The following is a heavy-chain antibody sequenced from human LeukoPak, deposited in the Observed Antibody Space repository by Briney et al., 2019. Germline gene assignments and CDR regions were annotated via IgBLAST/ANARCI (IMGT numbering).Heavy chain of an antibody. V-gene: IGHV4-61*01. CDR2: IYYSGST. J-gene: IGHJ5*02. CDR3: AEGYCSGGSCSPFDP. Sequence: PSETLSLTCTVSGGSVSSGSYYWGWIRQPPGKGLEWIGYIYYSGSTNYNPSLKSRVTISVDTSKNQFSLKLSSVTAADTAVYYCAEGYCSGGSCSPFDPWGQGTLVTVSS. D-gene: IGHD2-15*01. CDR1: GGSVSSGSYY.